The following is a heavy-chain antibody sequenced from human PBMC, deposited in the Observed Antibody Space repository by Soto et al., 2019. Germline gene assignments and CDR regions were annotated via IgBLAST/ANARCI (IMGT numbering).Heavy chain of an antibody. J-gene: IGHJ4*02. CDR1: GFTFSSYA. CDR3: AREGQSIAAAVSRYFDY. Sequence: GGSLRLSCVASGFTFSSYAMHWVRQAPGKGLEWVAVISYDGSNKYYADSVKGRFTISRDNSKNTLYLQMNSLRAEDTAVYYCAREGQSIAAAVSRYFDYWGQGTLVTVSS. V-gene: IGHV3-30*04. D-gene: IGHD6-13*01. CDR2: ISYDGSNK.